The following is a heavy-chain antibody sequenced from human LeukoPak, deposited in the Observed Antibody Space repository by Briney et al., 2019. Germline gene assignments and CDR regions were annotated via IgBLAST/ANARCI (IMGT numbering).Heavy chain of an antibody. Sequence: GASVKVSCKASGYTFTSYYMHWVRQAPGQGLEWRGWINPNSGGTNYAQKFQGRVTMTRDTSISTAYMELSRLRSDDTAVYYCARVSRGVPAAPGRDNWFDPWGQGTLVTVSS. CDR1: GYTFTSYY. CDR3: ARVSRGVPAAPGRDNWFDP. J-gene: IGHJ5*02. D-gene: IGHD2-2*01. CDR2: INPNSGGT. V-gene: IGHV1-2*02.